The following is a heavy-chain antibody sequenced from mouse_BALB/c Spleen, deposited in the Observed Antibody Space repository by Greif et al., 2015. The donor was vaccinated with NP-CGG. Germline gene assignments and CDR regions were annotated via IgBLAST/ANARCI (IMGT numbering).Heavy chain of an antibody. CDR2: IDPFNGGT. CDR1: GYSFTSYY. J-gene: IGHJ3*01. Sequence: VQLQQSGPELMKPGASVKISCKASGYSFTSYYMHWVKQSHGKSLEWIGYIDPFNGGTSYNQKFKGKATLTVDKSSSTAYMHLSSLTSEDSAVYYCARERRLDSSGYVGFAYWGQGTLVTVSA. D-gene: IGHD3-2*01. V-gene: IGHV1S135*01. CDR3: ARERRLDSSGYVGFAY.